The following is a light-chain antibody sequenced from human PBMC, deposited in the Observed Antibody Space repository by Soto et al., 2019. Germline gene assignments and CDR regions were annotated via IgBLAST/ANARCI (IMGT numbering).Light chain of an antibody. CDR3: QSYDSSLSVV. V-gene: IGLV1-40*01. J-gene: IGLJ2*01. Sequence: QSVLTQPPSVSGAPGQRVTISCTGSSSNIGAGYDVHWYQHLPGTAPKLLIYGNINRPSGVPDRFSGSKSDTSASLAITGLQAEEEADYYCQSYDSSLSVVFGGGTKVTVL. CDR2: GNI. CDR1: SSNIGAGYD.